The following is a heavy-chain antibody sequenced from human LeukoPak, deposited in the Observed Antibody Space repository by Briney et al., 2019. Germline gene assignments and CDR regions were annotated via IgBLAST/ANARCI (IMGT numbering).Heavy chain of an antibody. CDR1: GYTFTGYY. D-gene: IGHD3-22*01. Sequence: ASVKVSCKASGYTFTGYYMHWVRQAPGQGLEWMGWINPNSGGTNYAQKFQGRVTMTRDTSISTAYMELSRLRSDDTAVYYCAREITMIGRYFDYWGQGTLVTVSS. CDR2: INPNSGGT. V-gene: IGHV1-2*02. CDR3: AREITMIGRYFDY. J-gene: IGHJ4*02.